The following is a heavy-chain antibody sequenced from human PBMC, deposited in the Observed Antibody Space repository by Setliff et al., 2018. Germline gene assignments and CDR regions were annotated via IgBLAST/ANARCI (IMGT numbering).Heavy chain of an antibody. J-gene: IGHJ4*02. CDR2: IYYRGST. V-gene: IGHV4-38-2*01. Sequence: SETLSLTCAVSGYSISSGYNWGWIRQPPGKGLEWIASIYYRGSTSYNSSLKSRVSKSVDTSKNQFSLNLNSVTAADTAVYYCATLTGDRGVDYWGQGRLVTVSS. D-gene: IGHD7-27*01. CDR1: GYSISSGYN. CDR3: ATLTGDRGVDY.